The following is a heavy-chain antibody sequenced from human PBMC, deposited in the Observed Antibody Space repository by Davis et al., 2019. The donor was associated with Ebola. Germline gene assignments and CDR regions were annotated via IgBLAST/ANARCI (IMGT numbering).Heavy chain of an antibody. CDR1: GYTFTSYG. J-gene: IGHJ6*03. Sequence: ASVKVSCKASGYTFTSYGISWVRQAPGQGLEWMGWISAYNGNTNYAQKLQGRVTMTTDTSTSTAYMELSSLRSEDTAVYYCARDPGVGGYYYYYMDVWGKGTTVTVSS. CDR2: ISAYNGNT. V-gene: IGHV1-18*01. CDR3: ARDPGVGGYYYYYMDV. D-gene: IGHD1-26*01.